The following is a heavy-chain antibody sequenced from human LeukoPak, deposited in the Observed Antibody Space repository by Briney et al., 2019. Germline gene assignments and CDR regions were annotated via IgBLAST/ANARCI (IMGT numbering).Heavy chain of an antibody. D-gene: IGHD1-1*01. J-gene: IGHJ5*02. CDR1: GFTFSYYW. CDR2: INSDASTT. CDR3: ARVHNIDEP. Sequence: PGGSLRLSCAASGFTFSYYWMHWVRQDPGKGLVWVSHINSDASTTAYADSVRGRFTVSRVNAKNTLYLQMNSLRVEDTAMYYCARVHNIDEPWGQGTLVTVSS. V-gene: IGHV3-74*01.